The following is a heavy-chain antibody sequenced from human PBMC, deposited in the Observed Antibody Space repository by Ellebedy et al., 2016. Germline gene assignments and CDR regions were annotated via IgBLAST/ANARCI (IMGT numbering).Heavy chain of an antibody. CDR3: ARRLSIGISGLGWFDP. CDR1: GGSISSNNYY. CDR2: VYYSGST. D-gene: IGHD1-14*01. Sequence: SETLSLXXTVSGGSISSNNYYWGWIRQPPGKGLEWIVNVYYSGSTSYNPSLKSRVTISVDTSKNQFSLRLSSVTAADTAVYYCARRLSIGISGLGWFDPWGQGTLVTVSS. J-gene: IGHJ5*02. V-gene: IGHV4-39*01.